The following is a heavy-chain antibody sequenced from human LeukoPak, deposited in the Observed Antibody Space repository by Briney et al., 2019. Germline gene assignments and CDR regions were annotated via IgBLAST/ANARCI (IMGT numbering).Heavy chain of an antibody. Sequence: PRASVKVSCKASGYTFTGYHMHWVRQAPGQGLEWMGWINPKSGGTKYAQKFQGRVTMTRDTSISTAYMELSRLRSDDTAVYYCAYSSGSLNFDYWGQGTLVTVSS. J-gene: IGHJ4*02. D-gene: IGHD6-19*01. CDR2: INPKSGGT. V-gene: IGHV1-2*02. CDR1: GYTFTGYH. CDR3: AYSSGSLNFDY.